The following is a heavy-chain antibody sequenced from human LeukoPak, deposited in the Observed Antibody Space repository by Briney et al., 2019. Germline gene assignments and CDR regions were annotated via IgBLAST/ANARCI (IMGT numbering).Heavy chain of an antibody. V-gene: IGHV1-46*01. CDR1: GYTFTSYY. D-gene: IGHD1-26*01. CDR3: ARDRRGATFDY. J-gene: IGHJ4*02. Sequence: GASVKVSCKASGYTFTSYYMHWVRQAPGQGLEWMGIINPSGGSISYAQKLQGRVTMTTDTSTSTAYMELRSLRSDDTAVYYCARDRRGATFDYWGQGTLVTVSS. CDR2: INPSGGSI.